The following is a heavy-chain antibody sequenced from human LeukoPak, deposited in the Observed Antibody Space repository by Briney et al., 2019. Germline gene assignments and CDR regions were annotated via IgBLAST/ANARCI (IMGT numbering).Heavy chain of an antibody. CDR2: MNPNSGNT. Sequence: GPSVKASCKASGYTFTSYDINWVRQATGQGLEWMGWMNPNSGNTGYAQKFQGRVTMTRNTSISTAYMELSSLRSEDTAVYYCARGSRYEWELQPYAFDIWGQGTMVTVSS. CDR1: GYTFTSYD. J-gene: IGHJ3*02. D-gene: IGHD1-26*01. V-gene: IGHV1-8*01. CDR3: ARGSRYEWELQPYAFDI.